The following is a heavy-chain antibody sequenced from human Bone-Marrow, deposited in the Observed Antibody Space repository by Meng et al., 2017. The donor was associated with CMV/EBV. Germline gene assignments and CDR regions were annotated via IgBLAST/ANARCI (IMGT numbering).Heavy chain of an antibody. Sequence: SVKVSCKASGGTFSSYAISWVRQAPGQGLEWMGGIIPIFGTANHAQKFQGRVTITTDESTGTVYMELSSLRSEDTAVYYCARVRGWGGLYCSSTSCPNWFDPWGQGILVTVSS. V-gene: IGHV1-69*05. CDR2: IIPIFGTA. D-gene: IGHD2-2*01. J-gene: IGHJ5*02. CDR1: GGTFSSYA. CDR3: ARVRGWGGLYCSSTSCPNWFDP.